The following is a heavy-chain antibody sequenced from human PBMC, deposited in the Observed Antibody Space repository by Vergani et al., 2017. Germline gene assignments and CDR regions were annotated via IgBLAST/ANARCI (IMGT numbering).Heavy chain of an antibody. D-gene: IGHD4-17*01. CDR1: GGSISSGSYY. J-gene: IGHJ4*02. V-gene: IGHV4-61*02. Sequence: QVQLQESGPGLVKPSQTLSLTCTVSGGSISSGSYYWSWIRQPAGKGLEWIGYIYYSGSTNYNPTLKSRVTISVDTSKNQFSLKLSSVTAADTAVYYCARRSRVTTGFDYWGQGTLVTVSS. CDR3: ARRSRVTTGFDY. CDR2: IYYSGST.